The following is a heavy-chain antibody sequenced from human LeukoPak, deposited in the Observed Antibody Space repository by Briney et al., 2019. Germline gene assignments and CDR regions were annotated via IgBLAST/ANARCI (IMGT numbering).Heavy chain of an antibody. Sequence: SETLSLTCTVSGGSISSYYWSWIRQPPGKELEWIGYIYYSGSTNYNPSLKSRVTISVDTSKNQFSLKLSSVTAADTAVYYCATQTYGSGSSYFDYWGQGTLVTVSS. CDR3: ATQTYGSGSSYFDY. V-gene: IGHV4-59*01. D-gene: IGHD3-10*01. CDR1: GGSISSYY. J-gene: IGHJ4*02. CDR2: IYYSGST.